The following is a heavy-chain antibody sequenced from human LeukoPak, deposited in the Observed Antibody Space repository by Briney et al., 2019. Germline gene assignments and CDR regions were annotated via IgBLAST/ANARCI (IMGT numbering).Heavy chain of an antibody. V-gene: IGHV5-51*01. CDR3: ARLRTSGVQLWLKWLRFRGGWFDP. J-gene: IGHJ5*02. CDR2: IYPGDSDT. CDR1: GYTFTNYW. D-gene: IGHD5-12*01. Sequence: GESLKISCQGSGYTFTNYWIGWVRQMPGKGLEWMGIIYPGDSDTRYSPSFQGQVTISADKSISTAYLQWSSLKASDTAMYYCARLRTSGVQLWLKWLRFRGGWFDPWGQGTLVTVSS.